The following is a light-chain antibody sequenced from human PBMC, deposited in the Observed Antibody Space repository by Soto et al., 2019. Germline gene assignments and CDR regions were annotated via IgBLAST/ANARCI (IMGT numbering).Light chain of an antibody. V-gene: IGKV1-39*01. Sequence: DIQMTQSPSSLSASVGDRVAITCRASQSISTNLNWYQQKPGKAPKLLIYAASTLQSGVPSRFSGSGSGTDFTLTISSLQPEDFATYVGQQANSFPITFGQGTRLEIK. J-gene: IGKJ5*01. CDR3: QQANSFPIT. CDR2: AAS. CDR1: QSISTN.